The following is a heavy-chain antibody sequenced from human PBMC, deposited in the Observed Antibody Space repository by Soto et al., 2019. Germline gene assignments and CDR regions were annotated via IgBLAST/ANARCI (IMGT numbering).Heavy chain of an antibody. D-gene: IGHD5-18*01. J-gene: IGHJ4*02. V-gene: IGHV3-30*03. CDR3: VSDRGYGHASVPYS. CDR2: ISYDGSLQ. Sequence: QAQLVESGGGVVQPGRSLRLSCAASGFAFSSYGMHWVRQAPGTGLEWVAVISYDGSLQYYAESVKGRLTISIDNSKNMVLLHMDSLRAEDTAVYYCVSDRGYGHASVPYSWGQGTLVSVSS. CDR1: GFAFSSYG.